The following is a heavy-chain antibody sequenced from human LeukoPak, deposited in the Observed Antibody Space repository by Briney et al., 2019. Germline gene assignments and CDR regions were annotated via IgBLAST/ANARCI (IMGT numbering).Heavy chain of an antibody. CDR2: VSAYNGNT. CDR3: ARAGYSSSWYVDYWFDP. V-gene: IGHV1-18*01. Sequence: ASVKVSCKASGHTFTSYGISWVRQAPGQGLEWMGWVSAYNGNTNYAQKLQGRVTMTTDTSTSTAYMELRSLRSDDTAVYYCARAGYSSSWYVDYWFDPWGQGTLVTVSS. D-gene: IGHD6-13*01. J-gene: IGHJ5*02. CDR1: GHTFTSYG.